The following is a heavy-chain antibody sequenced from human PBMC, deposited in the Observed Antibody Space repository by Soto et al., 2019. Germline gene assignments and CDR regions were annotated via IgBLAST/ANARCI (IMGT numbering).Heavy chain of an antibody. CDR1: GFTFSSYA. J-gene: IGHJ6*02. Sequence: GGSLRLSCAASGFTFSSYAMHWVRQAPGKGLEWVAVISYDGSNKYYADSVKGRFTLSRDNSKNTLYLQMNSLRAEDTAVYYCARLDILVNYSTNNYNGMDFRPQGTTVTVSS. CDR3: ARLDILVNYSTNNYNGMDF. D-gene: IGHD2-8*02. CDR2: ISYDGSNK. V-gene: IGHV3-30-3*01.